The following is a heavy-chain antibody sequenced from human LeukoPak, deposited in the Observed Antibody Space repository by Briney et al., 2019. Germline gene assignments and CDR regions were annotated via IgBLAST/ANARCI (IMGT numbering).Heavy chain of an antibody. J-gene: IGHJ4*02. D-gene: IGHD6-19*01. Sequence: SGTLSLTCAVSGGSLTSSNWWSWVRQSPGKGLEWLGEIYHTGNTNYNPSLTSRLTISVDKSKNQFSLMLNSVTAADTAVYYCATAGQWLASRPHDSWGQGTLVTVSA. V-gene: IGHV4-4*02. CDR1: GGSLTSSNW. CDR3: ATAGQWLASRPHDS. CDR2: IYHTGNT.